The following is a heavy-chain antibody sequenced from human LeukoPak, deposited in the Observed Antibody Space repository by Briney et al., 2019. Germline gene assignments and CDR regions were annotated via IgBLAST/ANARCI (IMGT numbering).Heavy chain of an antibody. CDR2: ISYDGSNK. CDR1: GFTFSSYG. CDR3: ANAIAAKDYYYGMDV. J-gene: IGHJ6*02. D-gene: IGHD6-25*01. Sequence: PGGSLRLSCAASGFTFSSYGMHWVRQAPGKGLEWVAVISYDGSNKYYADSVKGRFTISRDNSKNTLYLQMNSLRAEDTAVYYCANAIAAKDYYYGMDVWGQGTTVTVSS. V-gene: IGHV3-30*18.